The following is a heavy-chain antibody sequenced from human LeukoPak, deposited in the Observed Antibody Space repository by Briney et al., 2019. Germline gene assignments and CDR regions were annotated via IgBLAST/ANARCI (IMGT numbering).Heavy chain of an antibody. CDR1: GFTFSSYW. Sequence: GGSLRLSCAASGFTFSSYWMSWVRQAPGKGLEWVANIKQDGSEKYYVDSVKGRFTISRDNAKNSLYLQMNSLRAEDTAVYYCAREREDDYGDLGGDYYYYYMDVWGKGTTVTVSS. D-gene: IGHD4-17*01. CDR3: AREREDDYGDLGGDYYYYYMDV. V-gene: IGHV3-7*01. CDR2: IKQDGSEK. J-gene: IGHJ6*03.